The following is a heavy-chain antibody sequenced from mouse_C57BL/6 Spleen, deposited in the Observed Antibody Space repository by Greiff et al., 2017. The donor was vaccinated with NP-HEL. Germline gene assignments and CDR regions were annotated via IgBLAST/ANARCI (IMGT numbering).Heavy chain of an antibody. CDR2: ISDGGSYT. Sequence: EVQGVESGGGLVKPGGSLKLSCAASGFTFSSYAMSWVRQTPEKRLEWVATISDGGSYTYYPDNVKGRFTISRDNAKNNLYLQMSHLKSEDTAMYYCARDYYGSSPFDYWGQGTTLTVSS. CDR1: GFTFSSYA. D-gene: IGHD1-1*01. V-gene: IGHV5-4*01. J-gene: IGHJ2*01. CDR3: ARDYYGSSPFDY.